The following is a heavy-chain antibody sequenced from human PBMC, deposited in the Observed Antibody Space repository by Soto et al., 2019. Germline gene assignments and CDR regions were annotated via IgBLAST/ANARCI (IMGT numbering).Heavy chain of an antibody. D-gene: IGHD3-3*01. J-gene: IGHJ4*02. CDR2: MNPNSSNT. Sequence: VSVKVSCKASGYTFTSYNINWVRQDTGQGLEWMGWMNPNSSNTGYAQKFQGRVNMTRNTSISTAYMELSRLRSDDTAVYYCARADHSYYDFWSGYYTDRGEAYYFDYWGQGTLVTVSS. V-gene: IGHV1-8*01. CDR3: ARADHSYYDFWSGYYTDRGEAYYFDY. CDR1: GYTFTSYN.